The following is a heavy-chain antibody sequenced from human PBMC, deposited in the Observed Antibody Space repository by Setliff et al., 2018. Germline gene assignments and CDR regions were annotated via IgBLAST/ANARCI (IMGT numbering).Heavy chain of an antibody. CDR3: YDF. D-gene: IGHD3-22*01. Sequence: GSLRLSCASSGSFFSDYYMSWIRQAPGKGLEHVSFISITSRHYTNYADSVKGRFTISRDNAKTSLYLQMNGLRAEDTGVYYGYDFWGQGTPVTVSS. CDR1: GSFFSDYY. J-gene: IGHJ4*02. CDR2: ISITSRHYT. V-gene: IGHV3-11*06.